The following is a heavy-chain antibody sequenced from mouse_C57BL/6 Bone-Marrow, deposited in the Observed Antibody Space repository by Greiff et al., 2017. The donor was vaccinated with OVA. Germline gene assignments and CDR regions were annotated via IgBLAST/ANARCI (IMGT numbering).Heavy chain of an antibody. V-gene: IGHV5-12*01. CDR2: ISNGGGST. CDR3: ARRHSNFYAMDY. D-gene: IGHD2-5*01. J-gene: IGHJ4*01. Sequence: EVQLQQSGGGLVQPGGSLKLSCAASGFTFSDYYMYWVRQTPEKRLEWVAYISNGGGSTYYPDTVKGRFTISRDNATNTLYLQMSRLKSEDTAMDDCARRHSNFYAMDYWGQGTSVTVSS. CDR1: GFTFSDYY.